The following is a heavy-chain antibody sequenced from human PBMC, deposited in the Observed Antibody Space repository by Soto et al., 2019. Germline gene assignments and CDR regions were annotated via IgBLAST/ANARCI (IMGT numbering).Heavy chain of an antibody. J-gene: IGHJ6*02. CDR2: IYPGDSHT. CDR3: ARHGSLPDYYYGMDV. Sequence: GESLKISCTGSGYSFTRYWIGWVRQMPGKGLEWMGIIYPGDSHTTYSPSFQDQVTISADKSINTAYLQWSSLKASDTAMYYCARHGSLPDYYYGMDVCGLGTTVTVSS. CDR1: GYSFTRYW. V-gene: IGHV5-51*01. D-gene: IGHD2-2*03.